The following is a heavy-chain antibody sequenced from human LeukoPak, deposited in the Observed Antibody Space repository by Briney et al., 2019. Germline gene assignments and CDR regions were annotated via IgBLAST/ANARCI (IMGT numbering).Heavy chain of an antibody. V-gene: IGHV4-59*01. D-gene: IGHD3-22*01. CDR2: IYYSGST. CDR3: ARVRGYYDSSGYDY. CDR1: GGSISSYY. Sequence: SETLSLTCTVSGGSISSYYWSWIRQPPGKGLEWIGYIYYSGSTNYNPSLKSRVTISVDTSKNQFSLKLSSVTAADTAVYYCARVRGYYDSSGYDYWGQGTLVTVSS. J-gene: IGHJ4*02.